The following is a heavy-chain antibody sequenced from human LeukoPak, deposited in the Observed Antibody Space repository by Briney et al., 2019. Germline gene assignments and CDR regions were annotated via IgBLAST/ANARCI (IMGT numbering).Heavy chain of an antibody. CDR1: GVSFSGYY. Sequence: SETLSLTCAVYGVSFSGYYWSWIRQPPGRGLEWIGEINHSGSTNYNPSLKSRVTISVDTSKNQFSLKLSSVTAADTAVYYSARTSWSGGAGRIVVVPAAIHWFDPWGQGTLVTVSS. V-gene: IGHV4-34*01. D-gene: IGHD2-2*01. J-gene: IGHJ5*02. CDR2: INHSGST. CDR3: ARTSWSGGAGRIVVVPAAIHWFDP.